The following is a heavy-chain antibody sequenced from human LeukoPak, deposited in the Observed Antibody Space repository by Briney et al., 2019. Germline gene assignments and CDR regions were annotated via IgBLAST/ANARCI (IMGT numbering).Heavy chain of an antibody. CDR1: GYTFTSYA. Sequence: ASVKVSCKASGYTFTSYAISWVRQTPGQGLEWMGRIIPIFGTANYAQKFQGRVTITTDESTSTAYMELSSLRSEDSAVYYCAREAGIAAASNDYWGQGTLVTVSS. CDR2: IIPIFGTA. J-gene: IGHJ4*02. V-gene: IGHV1-69*05. D-gene: IGHD6-13*01. CDR3: AREAGIAAASNDY.